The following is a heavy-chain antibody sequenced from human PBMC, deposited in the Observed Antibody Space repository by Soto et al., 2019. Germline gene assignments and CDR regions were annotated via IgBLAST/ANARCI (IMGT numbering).Heavy chain of an antibody. CDR2: IYPGDSDT. D-gene: IGHD6-6*01. V-gene: IGHV5-51*01. CDR1: GYSFTSYS. Sequence: ISCKGSGYSFTSYSIGWVRQMPGKGLEWMGIIYPGDSDTRYSPSFQGQVTISADKSISTAYLQWSSLKASDTAMYYCASYSYSSSSYYYGMDVWRHGTTVTVS. CDR3: ASYSYSSSSYYYGMDV. J-gene: IGHJ6*02.